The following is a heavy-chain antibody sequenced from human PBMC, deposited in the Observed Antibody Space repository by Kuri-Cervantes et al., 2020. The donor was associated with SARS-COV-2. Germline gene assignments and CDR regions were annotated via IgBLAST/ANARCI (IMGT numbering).Heavy chain of an antibody. CDR2: ISGSSRTT. J-gene: IGHJ1*01. Sequence: GESLKISCAASGFTFRNYSLNWVRQAPGKGLEWVSYISGSSRTTFYAESVKGRFTISRDNSKNTLYLQMNSLRAEDTAVYYCARVGRGYGDYEPEYFQHWGQGTLVTVSS. CDR3: ARVGRGYGDYEPEYFQH. V-gene: IGHV3-48*01. CDR1: GFTFRNYS. D-gene: IGHD4-17*01.